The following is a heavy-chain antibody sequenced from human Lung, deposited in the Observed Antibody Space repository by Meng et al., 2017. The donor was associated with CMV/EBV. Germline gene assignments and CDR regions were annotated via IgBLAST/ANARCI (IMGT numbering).Heavy chain of an antibody. D-gene: IGHD6-19*01. J-gene: IGHJ4*02. Sequence: GSLRLXXTVSGGSISSSSYYWGWIRQPPGKGLEWIGSIYYSGSTYYNPSLKSRVTISVDTSKNQFSLKLSSVTAADTAVYYCARYSSGWKQGEINWGQGXLVTVSS. CDR2: IYYSGST. V-gene: IGHV4-39*01. CDR1: GGSISSSSYY. CDR3: ARYSSGWKQGEIN.